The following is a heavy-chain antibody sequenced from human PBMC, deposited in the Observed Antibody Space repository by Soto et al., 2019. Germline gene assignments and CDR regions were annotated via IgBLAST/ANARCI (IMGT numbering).Heavy chain of an antibody. V-gene: IGHV5-10-1*01. Sequence: GESLKISCKGSGYSFTKYWISWVRQMPGKGLEWMGRNDPSDAYINYSPSFQGHVTISADKSLNTAYLQWSSLRASDTAIYYCARHYICRGGDCYYYGMDVWGQGTTVTVSS. D-gene: IGHD3-16*01. CDR3: ARHYICRGGDCYYYGMDV. CDR2: NDPSDAYI. CDR1: GYSFTKYW. J-gene: IGHJ6*02.